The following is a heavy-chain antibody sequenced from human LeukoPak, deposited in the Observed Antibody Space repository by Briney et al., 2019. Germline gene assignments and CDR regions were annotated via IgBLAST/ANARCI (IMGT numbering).Heavy chain of an antibody. Sequence: ASVKVSCKASGYTXTSYYMHWVRQAPGQGLEWMGIINPSGGSTSYAQKFQGRVTMTRDTSTSTVYMELSSLRSEDTAVYYCARVPYCSGGSCYDYYYYGMDVWGQGTTVTVSS. CDR3: ARVPYCSGGSCYDYYYYGMDV. V-gene: IGHV1-46*01. CDR2: INPSGGST. CDR1: GYTXTSYY. D-gene: IGHD2-15*01. J-gene: IGHJ6*02.